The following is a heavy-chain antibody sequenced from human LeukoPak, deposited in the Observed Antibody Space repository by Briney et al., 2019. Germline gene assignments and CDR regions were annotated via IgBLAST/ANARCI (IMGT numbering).Heavy chain of an antibody. D-gene: IGHD1-26*01. CDR2: IYYSGST. J-gene: IGHJ4*02. V-gene: IGHV4-59*01. Sequence: SETLSLTCTVSGGSISSYYWSWIRQPPGKGLEWIGYIYYSGSTNYNPSLKSRVTISVDTSKNQFSLKLSSVTAADTAVYYCARGLRGEILQTGYWGQGTLVTVSS. CDR1: GGSISSYY. CDR3: ARGLRGEILQTGY.